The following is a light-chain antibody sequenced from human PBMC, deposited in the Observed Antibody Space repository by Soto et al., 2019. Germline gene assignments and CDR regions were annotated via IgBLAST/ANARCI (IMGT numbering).Light chain of an antibody. CDR1: ISDVGGYDY. CDR3: SSYTTSSTYV. J-gene: IGLJ1*01. CDR2: DVS. Sequence: QPALTQPASVSGSPGRSITISCTGTISDVGGYDYVSWYQQHPGKAPKLMIYDVSNRPSGVSNRFSGSKSGNTASLTISGLQADDEADYYCSSYTTSSTYVFGTGTKVTVL. V-gene: IGLV2-14*01.